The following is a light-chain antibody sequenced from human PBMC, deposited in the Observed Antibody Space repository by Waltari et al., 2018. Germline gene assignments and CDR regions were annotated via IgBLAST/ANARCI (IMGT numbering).Light chain of an antibody. Sequence: DIQITQSPSSLSASIGDRVTLARRASQSIGAYLNWYQQKPGSAPKLLIYAASKLHNGVPSRFSGGGSGADFALTINSLQPEDFAIYFCQQSHTVPWTFGQGTKVEIK. CDR2: AAS. CDR3: QQSHTVPWT. CDR1: QSIGAY. V-gene: IGKV1-39*01. J-gene: IGKJ1*01.